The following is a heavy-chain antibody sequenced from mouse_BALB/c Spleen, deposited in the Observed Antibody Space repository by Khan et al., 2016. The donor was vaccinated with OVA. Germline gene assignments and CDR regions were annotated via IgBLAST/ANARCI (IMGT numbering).Heavy chain of an antibody. V-gene: IGHV1S136*01. CDR1: GYRFTSYL. D-gene: IGHD3-2*02. CDR2: IIPYNGAT. J-gene: IGHJ2*01. Sequence: VQLKQSGPELVKPGTSVKMSYKASGYRFTSYLIHWVKQKPGQGLEWIGYIIPYNGATKYDEKFKGKATLTSDKSSNTAYMELSSLTSEDSAVYYCARGNWQAYYFDYWGQGTTLTVSS. CDR3: ARGNWQAYYFDY.